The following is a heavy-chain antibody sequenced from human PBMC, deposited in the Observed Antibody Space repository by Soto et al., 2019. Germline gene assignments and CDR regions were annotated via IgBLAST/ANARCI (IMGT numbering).Heavy chain of an antibody. CDR2: ISGSGGST. D-gene: IGHD6-19*01. CDR3: AKDGPPNSVAGRPWIPEYFQH. J-gene: IGHJ1*01. Sequence: PGGSLRLSCAASGFTFSSYAMSWVRQAPGKGLEWVSAISGSGGSTYYADSVKGRFTISRDNSKNTLYLQMNSLRAEDTAVYYCAKDGPPNSVAGRPWIPEYFQHWGQGTLVTVSS. V-gene: IGHV3-23*01. CDR1: GFTFSSYA.